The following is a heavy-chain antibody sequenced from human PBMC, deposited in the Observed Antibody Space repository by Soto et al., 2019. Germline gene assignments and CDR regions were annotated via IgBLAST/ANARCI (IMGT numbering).Heavy chain of an antibody. Sequence: LRLSCAASGFTFSSYWMSWVRQAPGKGLEWVANIKQDGSEKYYVDSVKGRFTISRDNAKNSLYLQMNSLRAEDTAVYYCASPRYSSSSHYYYGMDVWGQGTTVTVSS. D-gene: IGHD6-6*01. CDR3: ASPRYSSSSHYYYGMDV. CDR2: IKQDGSEK. V-gene: IGHV3-7*03. CDR1: GFTFSSYW. J-gene: IGHJ6*02.